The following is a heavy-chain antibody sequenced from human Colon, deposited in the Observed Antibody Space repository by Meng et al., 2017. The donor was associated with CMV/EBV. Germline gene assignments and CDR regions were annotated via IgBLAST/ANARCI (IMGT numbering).Heavy chain of an antibody. V-gene: IGHV3-7*01. D-gene: IGHD6-6*01. J-gene: IGHJ4*02. CDR3: ARTDTTSSGYFDY. Sequence: GESLKISCAASGFTFNGHWMSWVRQAPGKGLEWVANIDPGGSVEKYVDSVKGRFTISRDNAKNSLFLQMNSLRAEDTAVFYCARTDTTSSGYFDYWGQGALATVSS. CDR2: IDPGGSVE. CDR1: GFTFNGHW.